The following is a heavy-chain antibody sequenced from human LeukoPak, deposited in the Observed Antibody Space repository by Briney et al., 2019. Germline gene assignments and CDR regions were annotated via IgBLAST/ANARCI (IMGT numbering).Heavy chain of an antibody. D-gene: IGHD1-26*01. V-gene: IGHV4-30-4*07. J-gene: IGHJ4*02. Sequence: SETLSLTCAVSDGSISSGGYSWSWIRQPPGKGLEWIGYIYYSGSTYYNPSLKSRVTISVDTSKNQFSLKLSSVTAADTAVYYCARVRWELPDFDYWGQGTLVTVSS. CDR1: DGSISSGGYS. CDR3: ARVRWELPDFDY. CDR2: IYYSGST.